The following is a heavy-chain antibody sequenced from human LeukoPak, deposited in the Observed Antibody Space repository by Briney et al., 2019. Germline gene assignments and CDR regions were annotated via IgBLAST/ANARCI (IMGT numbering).Heavy chain of an antibody. J-gene: IGHJ5*02. CDR1: GGSFSGYY. D-gene: IGHD3-10*01. CDR3: ARDRAYASGKNWFDP. V-gene: IGHV4-34*01. Sequence: SETLSLTCAVYGGSFSGYYWSWIRQPPGKGLEWIGEINHSGSTNYNPSLKSRVTISVDTFKNQFSLKLNSVTAADTAVYFCARDRAYASGKNWFDPWGQGTQVTVSS. CDR2: INHSGST.